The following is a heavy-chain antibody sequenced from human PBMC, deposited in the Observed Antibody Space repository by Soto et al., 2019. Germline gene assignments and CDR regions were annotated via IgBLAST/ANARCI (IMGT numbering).Heavy chain of an antibody. V-gene: IGHV4-39*02. CDR1: GDSITNINYY. D-gene: IGHD1-7*01. Sequence: SETLSLTCTVSGDSITNINYYWAWIRQPPGKGLEWIGSIFYTGGTNDNPSLKSRVTISVDTSKNQFSLRLTSVTASDTAVFYCAREPLRGTGTFESWGHGTLVTVSS. J-gene: IGHJ4*01. CDR3: AREPLRGTGTFES. CDR2: IFYTGGT.